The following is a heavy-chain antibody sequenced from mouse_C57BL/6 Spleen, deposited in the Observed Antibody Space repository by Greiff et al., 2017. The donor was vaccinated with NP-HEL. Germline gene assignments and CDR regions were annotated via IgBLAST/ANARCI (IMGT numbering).Heavy chain of an antibody. CDR3: ARTDGSSYGYYAMDY. CDR2: IYPGDGDT. CDR1: GYAFSSYW. V-gene: IGHV1-80*01. Sequence: VQLQQSGAELVKPGASVKISCKASGYAFSSYWMNWVKQRPGKGLEWIGQIYPGDGDTNYNGKFKGKATLTADKSSSTAYMQLSSLTSEDSAVYFCARTDGSSYGYYAMDYWGQGTSVTVSS. D-gene: IGHD1-1*01. J-gene: IGHJ4*01.